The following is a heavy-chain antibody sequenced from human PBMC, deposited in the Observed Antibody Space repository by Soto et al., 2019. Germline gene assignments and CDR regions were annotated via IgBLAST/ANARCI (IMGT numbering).Heavy chain of an antibody. CDR2: ISYDGSNK. CDR1: GFTFSTYG. D-gene: IGHD6-25*01. Sequence: QVQLVESGGGVVQPGRSLRLSCAASGFTFSTYGMHWVRQAPGKGLEWVAVISYDGSNKYYADSVKGRFTISRDNSKNTLYVQMNSLRPEDTAVYYCAKDLLRPGRAYGMDVWGQGTTVTVSS. J-gene: IGHJ6*02. CDR3: AKDLLRPGRAYGMDV. V-gene: IGHV3-30*18.